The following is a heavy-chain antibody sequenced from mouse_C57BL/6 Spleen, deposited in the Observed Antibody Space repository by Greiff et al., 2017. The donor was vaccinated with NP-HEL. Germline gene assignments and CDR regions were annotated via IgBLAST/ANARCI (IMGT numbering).Heavy chain of an antibody. V-gene: IGHV3-6*01. Sequence: EVHLVESGPGLVKPSQSLSLTCSVTGYSITSGYYWNWIRQFPGNKLEWMGYISYDGSNNYNPSLKNRISITRDTSKNQFFLKLNSVTTEDTATYYCARAGDYEGFAYWGQGTLVTVSA. CDR3: ARAGDYEGFAY. D-gene: IGHD2-4*01. J-gene: IGHJ3*01. CDR2: ISYDGSN. CDR1: GYSITSGYY.